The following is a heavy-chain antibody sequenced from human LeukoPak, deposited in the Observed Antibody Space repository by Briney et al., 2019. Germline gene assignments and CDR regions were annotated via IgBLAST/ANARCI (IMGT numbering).Heavy chain of an antibody. D-gene: IGHD6-6*01. Sequence: SETLSLTCAVYGGSFSGYYWSWIRPPPGKGLGWIGEINHSGSTNYTPSLKRRVTISVDTSKNQFSLKLSSVTAAGTAVYYCARSNRFVSSSGIRFDYWCQGTLVTVSS. CDR2: INHSGST. V-gene: IGHV4-34*01. J-gene: IGHJ4*02. CDR1: GGSFSGYY. CDR3: ARSNRFVSSSGIRFDY.